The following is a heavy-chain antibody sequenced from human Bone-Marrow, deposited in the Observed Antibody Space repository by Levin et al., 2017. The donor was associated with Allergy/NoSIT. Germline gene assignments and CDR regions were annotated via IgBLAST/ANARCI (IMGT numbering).Heavy chain of an antibody. D-gene: IGHD2-2*01. CDR2: ISTFSGDK. V-gene: IGHV1-18*01. CDR3: ARDGRPYCSSSSCYRVVWFDP. CDR1: GDTFTRYA. Sequence: ASVKVSCKASGDTFTRYAINWVRQAPGQGLEWMGWISTFSGDKKYAQKFQGRVTMSTDTSTTTAYMELRSLRSDDTAVYYCARDGRPYCSSSSCYRVVWFDPWGQGTLVTVSS. J-gene: IGHJ5*02.